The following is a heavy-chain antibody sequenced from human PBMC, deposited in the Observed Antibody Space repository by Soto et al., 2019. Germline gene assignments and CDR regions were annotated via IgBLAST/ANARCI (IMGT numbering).Heavy chain of an antibody. J-gene: IGHJ6*03. CDR2: IYYSGST. CDR1: GGSISSYY. V-gene: IGHV4-59*01. Sequence: SEILSLTCTVSGGSISSYYWSWIRQPPGKGLEWIGYIYYSGSTNYNPSLKSRVTISVDTSKNQFSLKLSSVTAADTAVYYCARGAVTIDYYYYYMDVWGKGTTVTVSS. D-gene: IGHD4-4*01. CDR3: ARGAVTIDYYYYYMDV.